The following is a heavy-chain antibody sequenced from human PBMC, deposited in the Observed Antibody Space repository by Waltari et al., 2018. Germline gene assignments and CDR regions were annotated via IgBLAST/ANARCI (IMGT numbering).Heavy chain of an antibody. V-gene: IGHV3-23*01. CDR1: GFTFNTYV. CDR3: ARGSGVDY. D-gene: IGHD7-27*01. CDR2: IRDGGGII. Sequence: EVQLLESGGGLVQPGGSLRLSRAASGFTFNTYVMNWVRQAPGKGLEWVSSIRDGGGIINYADSVKGRFTISRDNSKNTLYLQMNSLRAEDTAVYYCARGSGVDYWGQGTLVTISS. J-gene: IGHJ4*02.